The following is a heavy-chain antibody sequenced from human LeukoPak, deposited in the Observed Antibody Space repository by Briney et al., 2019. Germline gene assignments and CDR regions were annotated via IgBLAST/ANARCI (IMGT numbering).Heavy chain of an antibody. CDR3: ARASRADDAFDI. J-gene: IGHJ3*02. CDR1: GGSISSGGYS. CDR2: IYHSGST. Sequence: SQTLSLTCTVSGGSISSGGYSWSWIRQPPGKGLEWIGYIYHSGSTYYNPSLKSRVTISVDRSKNQFSLKLSSVTAADTAVYYCARASRADDAFDIWGQGTMVTVSS. V-gene: IGHV4-30-2*01.